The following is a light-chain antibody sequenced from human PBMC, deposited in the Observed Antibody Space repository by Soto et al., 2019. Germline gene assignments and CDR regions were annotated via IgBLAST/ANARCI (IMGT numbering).Light chain of an antibody. Sequence: QSALTQPASVSGSPGQSITISCTVTSSDVGSYNLFSWYQQHPGKAPKLMIYEGSKRPSGVSNRFSGSKSGNTASLTLSGLQAEDEADYYCCSYAGSSTFYVVFGGGTKLTVL. CDR3: CSYAGSSTFYVV. V-gene: IGLV2-23*03. CDR2: EGS. CDR1: SSDVGSYNL. J-gene: IGLJ2*01.